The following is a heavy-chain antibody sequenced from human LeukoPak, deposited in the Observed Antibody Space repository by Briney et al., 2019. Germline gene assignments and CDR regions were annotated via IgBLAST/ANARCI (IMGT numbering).Heavy chain of an antibody. CDR1: GFTFRSYG. J-gene: IGHJ4*02. CDR3: AKAPIPNTYSSSWYYTAFDY. Sequence: GGSLRLSCAASGFTFRSYGMHWVRQAPGKGLEWVAFIRYDGSNKYYADSVKGRFTISRDNSKNTLYLQMNSLRAEDTALYYCAKAPIPNTYSSSWYYTAFDYWGQGTLVTVSS. D-gene: IGHD6-13*01. V-gene: IGHV3-30*02. CDR2: IRYDGSNK.